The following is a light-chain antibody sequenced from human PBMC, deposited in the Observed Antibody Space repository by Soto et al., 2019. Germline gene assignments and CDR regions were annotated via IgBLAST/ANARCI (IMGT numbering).Light chain of an antibody. CDR2: GAS. CDR1: QSVGSK. CDR3: QQRSNWPPKIT. V-gene: IGKV3-15*01. Sequence: ETVMTQSPVTLSVSPGERATLSCRDSQSVGSKVAWYQQKPGQAPSLLIYGASTRATGIPVRFSGSGSGTEFTLTISSLQSEDFAVYYCQQRSNWPPKITFGQGTRLEIK. J-gene: IGKJ5*01.